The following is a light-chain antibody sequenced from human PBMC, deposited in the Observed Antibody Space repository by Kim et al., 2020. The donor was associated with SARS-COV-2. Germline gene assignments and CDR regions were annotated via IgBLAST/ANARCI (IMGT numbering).Light chain of an antibody. CDR3: QQTYSTPPDT. V-gene: IGKV1-39*01. J-gene: IGKJ2*01. Sequence: ASVGDRVTITCRASQSIGTYLNWYQQKSGKAPNLLLYAASSLQSGVPSRFSGSRSGTDFTLTITGVQPEDCATYYCQQTYSTPPDTFGQGTKLEIK. CDR2: AAS. CDR1: QSIGTY.